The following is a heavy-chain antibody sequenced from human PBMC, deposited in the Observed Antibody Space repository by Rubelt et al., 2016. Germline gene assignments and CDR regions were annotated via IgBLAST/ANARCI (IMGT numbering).Heavy chain of an antibody. V-gene: IGHV1-24*01. CDR1: GYTFTELS. CDR2: LDPEDGET. Sequence: QVQLVQSGAEVKKPGASVKVSCTVSGYTFTELSMHWVRQAPGKGLEWMVGLDPEDGETIYAQRFQGSVSMTDDTSTDKAYMELSRLRSEDTAVYYCATGQYSSGCDYWGQGTPVTVSS. J-gene: IGHJ4*02. CDR3: ATGQYSSGCDY. D-gene: IGHD6-19*01.